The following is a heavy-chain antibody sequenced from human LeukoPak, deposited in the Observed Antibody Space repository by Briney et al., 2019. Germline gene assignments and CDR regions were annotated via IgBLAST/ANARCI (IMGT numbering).Heavy chain of an antibody. CDR1: GGSFSGYY. CDR3: ARGPYDSSRD. J-gene: IGHJ4*02. V-gene: IGHV4-34*01. Sequence: PSETLPLTCAVYGGSFSGYYWSWIRQPPGKGLEWIGEINHSGNTNYNPSLKSRVTISVDTSKNQFSLKLSSVTAADTAVYYCARGPYDSSRDWGQGTLVTVSS. CDR2: INHSGNT. D-gene: IGHD3-22*01.